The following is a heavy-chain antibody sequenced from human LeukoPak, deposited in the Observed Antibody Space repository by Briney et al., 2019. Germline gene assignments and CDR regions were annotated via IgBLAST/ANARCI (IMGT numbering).Heavy chain of an antibody. D-gene: IGHD2-2*01. Sequence: GGSLRLSCAASGFTFSSYAMHWVRQAPGKGLEWVAVISYDGSNKYYADSVKGRFTISRDNSKNTLYLEMNSLRAEDTAVYYCVRAHQAADQGGRIFDYWGQGTLVTVSS. CDR2: ISYDGSNK. CDR1: GFTFSSYA. CDR3: VRAHQAADQGGRIFDY. J-gene: IGHJ4*02. V-gene: IGHV3-30-3*01.